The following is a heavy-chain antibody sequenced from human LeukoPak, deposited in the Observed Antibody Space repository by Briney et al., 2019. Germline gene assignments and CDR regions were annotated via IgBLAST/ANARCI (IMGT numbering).Heavy chain of an antibody. CDR2: INPNSGGT. CDR3: ARPYYDSSGYSQ. Sequence: ASVKVPCKASGYTFTGYYMHWVRQAPGQGLEWMGWINPNSGGTNYAQKFQGRVTMTRDTSISTAYMELSRLRSDDTAVYYCARPYYDSSGYSQWGEGALGTVSS. CDR1: GYTFTGYY. J-gene: IGHJ4*02. D-gene: IGHD3-22*01. V-gene: IGHV1-2*02.